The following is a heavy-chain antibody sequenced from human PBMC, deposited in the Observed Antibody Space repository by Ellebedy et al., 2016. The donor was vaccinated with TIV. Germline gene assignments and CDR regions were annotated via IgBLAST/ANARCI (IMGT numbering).Heavy chain of an antibody. D-gene: IGHD3-16*01. CDR3: AKDLSWGEENDMDV. CDR1: GFTFGNYA. J-gene: IGHJ6*02. CDR2: FSGYGFNA. Sequence: GESLKISCAASGFTFGNYAMTWVRQAPGKGPGWVSTFSGYGFNAYYADSVKGRFTISKDNSKNTLYLQMNSLRAEDTAVYYCAKDLSWGEENDMDVWGQGTTVTVSS. V-gene: IGHV3-23*01.